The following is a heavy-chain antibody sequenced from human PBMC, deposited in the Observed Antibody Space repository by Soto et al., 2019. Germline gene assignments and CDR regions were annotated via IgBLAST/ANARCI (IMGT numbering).Heavy chain of an antibody. D-gene: IGHD3-10*01. V-gene: IGHV4-30-4*01. CDR2: IYYSGST. J-gene: IGHJ4*02. Sequence: SETLSLTCTVSGGSINSGDYHWSWIRQSPGKGLEWIGAIYYSGSTYYNPSLKSRIRISVDTSKNQFSLKVDSVTAADAAVYYCARIRPAWFDFDYWGQGTQVTVSS. CDR1: GGSINSGDYH. CDR3: ARIRPAWFDFDY.